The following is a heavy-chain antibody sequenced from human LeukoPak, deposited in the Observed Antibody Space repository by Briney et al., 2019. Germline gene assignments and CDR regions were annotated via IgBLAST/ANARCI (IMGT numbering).Heavy chain of an antibody. CDR1: GFTFSSYG. Sequence: GGSLRLSCAASGFTFSSYGMHWVRQAPGKGLEWVAVIWYDGSNKYYADSVKGRFTISRDNSKNTLYLQMNSLRAEDTAVYYCARGPRSFVPAATHPFDYWGQGTLVTVSS. V-gene: IGHV3-33*01. CDR2: IWYDGSNK. J-gene: IGHJ4*02. D-gene: IGHD2-2*01. CDR3: ARGPRSFVPAATHPFDY.